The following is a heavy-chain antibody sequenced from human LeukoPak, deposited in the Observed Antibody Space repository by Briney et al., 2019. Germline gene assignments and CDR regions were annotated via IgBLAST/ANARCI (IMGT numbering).Heavy chain of an antibody. CDR1: GASLNTYY. CDR2: LSTDGST. CDR3: ARGSSANWNIFAF. V-gene: IGHV4-4*07. Sequence: KSSETLSLTCSVSGASLNTYYWTWIRQPAGKGREWIGRLSTDGSTTYNPSLKSRITMSVDTSKNQFSLKLHSVTAADTAVYYCARGSSANWNIFAFWGQGSLVTVSS. J-gene: IGHJ4*02. D-gene: IGHD1-1*01.